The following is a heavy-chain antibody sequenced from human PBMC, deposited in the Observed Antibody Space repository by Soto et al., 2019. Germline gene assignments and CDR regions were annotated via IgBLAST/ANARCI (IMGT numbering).Heavy chain of an antibody. D-gene: IGHD4-17*01. Sequence: SVKVSCKASGGTFSMYAISGVRQAPVQGLEWMGGIIPIFGTANYAQKFQGRVTITADESTSTAYMELSSLRSEDTAVYYCAREPSTTVVSYDAFDIWGQGTMVTVSS. J-gene: IGHJ3*02. CDR2: IIPIFGTA. V-gene: IGHV1-69*13. CDR1: GGTFSMYA. CDR3: AREPSTTVVSYDAFDI.